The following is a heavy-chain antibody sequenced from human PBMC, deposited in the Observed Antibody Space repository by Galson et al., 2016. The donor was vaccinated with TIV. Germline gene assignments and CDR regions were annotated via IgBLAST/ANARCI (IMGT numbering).Heavy chain of an antibody. J-gene: IGHJ4*02. CDR1: GGIFSNFV. V-gene: IGHV1-69*06. D-gene: IGHD3-10*01. CDR2: INPIFGTA. CDR3: ARGRGYSFGSGSSYFDH. Sequence: SVKVSCKASGGIFSNFVISWVRQAPGQGLEWMGSINPIFGTANYAQKFQGRVTITADTSTSTFYMDLSSLRSEDTAIYYCARGRGYSFGSGSSYFDHWGQGSLVTVSS.